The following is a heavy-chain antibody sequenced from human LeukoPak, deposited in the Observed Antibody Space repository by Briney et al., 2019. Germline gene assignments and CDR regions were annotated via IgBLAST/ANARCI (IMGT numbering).Heavy chain of an antibody. J-gene: IGHJ4*02. V-gene: IGHV3-23*01. CDR2: ISGSGGNR. Sequence: GGSLRLSCAASEFTFSSYAMSWVRQAPGKGLEWVSTISGSGGNRSYADSVQGRFTISRDNSKNTLYLQMNSLRAEDTAVYYCAKGATYYDFWTDYWGQGTLVTVSS. CDR1: EFTFSSYA. CDR3: AKGATYYDFWTDY. D-gene: IGHD3-3*01.